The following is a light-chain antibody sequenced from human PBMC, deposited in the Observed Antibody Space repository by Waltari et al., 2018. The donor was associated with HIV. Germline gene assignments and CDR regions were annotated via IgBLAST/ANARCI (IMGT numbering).Light chain of an antibody. V-gene: IGKV4-1*01. CDR3: QQYFSHPLS. CDR1: QSVFYTATGKNH. Sequence: DIVMTQSPDSLAVSLGERATISCRSGQSVFYTATGKNHLAWYQHRPGQPPKLLIYWASTWEVVVPERFSGTGSETDFTLTISSLHAEDVAVYYCQQYFSHPLSFGEGTKVEI. CDR2: WAS. J-gene: IGKJ4*02.